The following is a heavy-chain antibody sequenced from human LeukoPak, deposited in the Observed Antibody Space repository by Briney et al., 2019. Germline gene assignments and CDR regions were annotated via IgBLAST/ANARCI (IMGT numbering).Heavy chain of an antibody. J-gene: IGHJ4*02. CDR1: GFTFSSYA. Sequence: GGSLRLSCAASGFTFSSYAMHWVRQVPGKGLEWVAVISYDGSNKYYADSVKGRFTISRDNSKNSLYLQMNSLRTEDTAFYYCAKDYGYSNDWYLIDYWGQGTLVTVSS. V-gene: IGHV3-30*14. CDR3: AKDYGYSNDWYLIDY. CDR2: ISYDGSNK. D-gene: IGHD6-19*01.